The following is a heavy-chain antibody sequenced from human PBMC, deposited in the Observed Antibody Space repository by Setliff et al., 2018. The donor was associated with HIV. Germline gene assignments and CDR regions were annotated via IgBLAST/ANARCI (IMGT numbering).Heavy chain of an antibody. J-gene: IGHJ6*03. V-gene: IGHV1-69*06. D-gene: IGHD6-6*01. CDR3: ARRAAGGSSPNDYMDV. Sequence: ASVKVSCKASGGTFSSYAISWVRQAPGQGLEWMGRIIPIFGTANYAQKFQGRVTITADKSTSTAYMELSSLRSEDTAVYYCARRAAGGSSPNDYMDVWGKGTTVTV. CDR1: GGTFSSYA. CDR2: IIPIFGTA.